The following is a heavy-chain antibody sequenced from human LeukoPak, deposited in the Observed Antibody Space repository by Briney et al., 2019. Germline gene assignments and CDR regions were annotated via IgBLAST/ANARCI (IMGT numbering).Heavy chain of an antibody. CDR1: GGTFSSYA. V-gene: IGHV1-69*04. Sequence: AVKVSCKASGGTFSSYAISWVRQAPGQGLEWMGRIIPILGIANYAQKFQGRVTITADKSTSTAYMELSSLRSEDTAVFYCARSRCTSTSCRSAFDIWGQGTMVTVSS. J-gene: IGHJ3*02. CDR2: IIPILGIA. CDR3: ARSRCTSTSCRSAFDI. D-gene: IGHD2-2*01.